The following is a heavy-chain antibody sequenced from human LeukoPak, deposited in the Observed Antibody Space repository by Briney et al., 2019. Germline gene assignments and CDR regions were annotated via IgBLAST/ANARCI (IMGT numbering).Heavy chain of an antibody. CDR3: ATDYCSSTSCLS. V-gene: IGHV1-3*01. Sequence: ASVKVSFKASGYTFTSYAMHWVRQAPGQRLEWMGWINAGNGNTKYSQKFQGRVTITRDTSASTAYMELSSLRSEDTAVYYCATDYCSSTSCLSWGQGTMVTVSS. D-gene: IGHD2-2*01. CDR2: INAGNGNT. J-gene: IGHJ3*01. CDR1: GYTFTSYA.